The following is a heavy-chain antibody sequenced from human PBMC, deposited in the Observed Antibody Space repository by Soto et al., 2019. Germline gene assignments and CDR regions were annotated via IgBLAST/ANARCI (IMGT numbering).Heavy chain of an antibody. J-gene: IGHJ6*02. CDR3: ARLIXXXXVVITDYYYYGMDV. D-gene: IGHD3-22*01. CDR2: IIPIFGTA. Sequence: QVQLVQSGAEVKKPGSSVKVSCKASGGTFSSYAISWVRQAPGQGLEWMGGIIPIFGTANYAQKFQGRVTITADESTSTAYMELSSLRSEDTAVYYCARLIXXXXVVITDYYYYGMDVWGQGTTVTVSS. CDR1: GGTFSSYA. V-gene: IGHV1-69*01.